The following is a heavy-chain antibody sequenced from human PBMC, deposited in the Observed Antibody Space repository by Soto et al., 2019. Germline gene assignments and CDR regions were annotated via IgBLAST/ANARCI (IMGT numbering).Heavy chain of an antibody. CDR1: GGSISSYY. D-gene: IGHD3-9*01. Sequence: SETLSLTCTVSGGSISSYYWSWIRQHPGKGLEWIGYIYYSGSTYYNPSLKSRVTISVDTSKNQFSLKLSSVTAADTAVYYCARGSVPARYFDWLLYLWFDPWGQGTLVTVSS. CDR2: IYYSGST. CDR3: ARGSVPARYFDWLLYLWFDP. J-gene: IGHJ5*02. V-gene: IGHV4-59*06.